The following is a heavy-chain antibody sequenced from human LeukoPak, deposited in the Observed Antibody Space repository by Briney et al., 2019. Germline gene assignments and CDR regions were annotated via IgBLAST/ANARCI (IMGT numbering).Heavy chain of an antibody. J-gene: IGHJ4*02. CDR1: GGSISSGGYY. D-gene: IGHD3-10*01. Sequence: PSQTLSLTCTVSGGSISSGGYYWSWIRQPPGKGLEWIGYIYHSGSTYYNPSLKSRVTISVDRSKNQFSLKLSSVTAADTAVYYCARSHGGYFGYWGQGTLVTVSS. V-gene: IGHV4-30-2*01. CDR3: ARSHGGYFGY. CDR2: IYHSGST.